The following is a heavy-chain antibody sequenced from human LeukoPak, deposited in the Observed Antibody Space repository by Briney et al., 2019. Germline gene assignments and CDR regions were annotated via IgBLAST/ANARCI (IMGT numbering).Heavy chain of an antibody. D-gene: IGHD5-18*01. CDR3: ARGSYGHFDG. J-gene: IGHJ4*02. Sequence: SEPLSLPCRFPGGSINDYYWNWIRQPPGKGLEWIGRFYSSGGTYYNPSLKSPGSISVDKSKNQFSLKLSSVTAADTAVYYCARGSYGHFDGWGEGRLVT. V-gene: IGHV4-4*07. CDR1: GGSINDYY. CDR2: FYSSGGT.